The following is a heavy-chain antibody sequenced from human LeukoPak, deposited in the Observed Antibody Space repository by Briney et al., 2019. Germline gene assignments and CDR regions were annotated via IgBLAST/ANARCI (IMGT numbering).Heavy chain of an antibody. J-gene: IGHJ4*02. Sequence: PGGSLRLSCAASGFTFSSRAMYWVRQAPAKGLERVAGLSYDGSNTYYLDSVKGRFTISGDNSKNTLYLQMDSLRTEDTAVYYCAKDPHQLILSNYFDDWGQGTLVTVSS. CDR3: AKDPHQLILSNYFDD. D-gene: IGHD2/OR15-2a*01. CDR1: GFTFSSRA. CDR2: LSYDGSNT. V-gene: IGHV3-30*18.